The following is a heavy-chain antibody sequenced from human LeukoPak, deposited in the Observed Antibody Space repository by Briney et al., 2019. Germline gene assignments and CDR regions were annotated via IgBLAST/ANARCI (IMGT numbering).Heavy chain of an antibody. CDR1: GFTFDDYG. V-gene: IGHV3-9*01. CDR2: ISWNSGSI. J-gene: IGHJ6*02. CDR3: AKARYQLLSLYGMDV. D-gene: IGHD2-2*01. Sequence: GGSLRLSCAASGFTFDDYGMSWVRQAPGKGLEWVSGISWNSGSIGYADSVKGRFTISRDNAKNSLYLQMNSLRAEDTALYYCAKARYQLLSLYGMDVWGQGTSVTVSS.